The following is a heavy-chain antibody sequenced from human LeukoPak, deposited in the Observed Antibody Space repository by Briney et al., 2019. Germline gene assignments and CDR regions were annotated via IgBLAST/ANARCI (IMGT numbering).Heavy chain of an antibody. CDR1: GYTFTGYY. CDR2: INPNSGGT. V-gene: IGHV1-2*04. Sequence: ASVMVSCKAAGYTFTGYYMHWLRQAAGQGVEGLGWINPNSGGTNYAQKFQGWVIMTRDTSISTADMELSRLRSDDTAVYYCARDRVRIGDGRDCSSTRCYSFFDYWGQGTLVTVSS. CDR3: ARDRVRIGDGRDCSSTRCYSFFDY. D-gene: IGHD2-2*01. J-gene: IGHJ4*02.